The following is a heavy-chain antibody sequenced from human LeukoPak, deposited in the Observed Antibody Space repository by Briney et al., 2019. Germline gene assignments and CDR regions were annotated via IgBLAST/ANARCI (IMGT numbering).Heavy chain of an antibody. CDR1: GGSISSGSYY. D-gene: IGHD6-13*01. Sequence: SETLSLTCTVSGGSISSGSYYWSWIRQPAGTGLEWIGRIYTSGSTNYNPPLKSRVTISVDTSKNQFSLKLSSVTAADTAVYYCARAFIAAAGPFDYWGQGTLVTVSS. V-gene: IGHV4-61*02. J-gene: IGHJ4*02. CDR2: IYTSGST. CDR3: ARAFIAAAGPFDY.